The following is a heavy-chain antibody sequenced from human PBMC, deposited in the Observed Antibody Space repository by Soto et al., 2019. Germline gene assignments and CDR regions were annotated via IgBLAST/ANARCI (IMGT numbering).Heavy chain of an antibody. CDR3: ARDSKARWEVPAAIGLYY. V-gene: IGHV1-46*01. J-gene: IGHJ4*02. D-gene: IGHD2-2*01. CDR1: GYTFTSYY. Sequence: QVQLVQSGAEVKKPGASVKVSCKASGYTFTSYYMHWVRQAPGQGLEWMGIINPSGGSTSYAQKFQGRVTMTRDTSTSTVYMELSSLRSEDTAVYYCARDSKARWEVPAAIGLYYWGQGTLVTVSS. CDR2: INPSGGST.